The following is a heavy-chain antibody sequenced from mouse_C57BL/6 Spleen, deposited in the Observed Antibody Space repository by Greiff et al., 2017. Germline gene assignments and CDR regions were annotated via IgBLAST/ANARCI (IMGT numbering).Heavy chain of an antibody. CDR2: IHPSDSDT. CDR1: GYTFTSYW. Sequence: QVHVKQSGAELVKPGVSVKVSCKASGYTFTSYWMHWVKQRPGKGLEWIGRIHPSDSDTNYNQKFKGKATLTVDKSSSTAYMQLSSLTSEDSAVYYCAISPLYYGYDGGNYWGQGTTRTVSS. J-gene: IGHJ2*01. D-gene: IGHD2-2*01. V-gene: IGHV1-74*01. CDR3: AISPLYYGYDGGNY.